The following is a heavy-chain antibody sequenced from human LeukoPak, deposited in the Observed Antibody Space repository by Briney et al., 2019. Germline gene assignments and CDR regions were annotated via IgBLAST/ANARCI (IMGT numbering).Heavy chain of an antibody. CDR1: GGSISSYY. CDR2: IYYSGST. V-gene: IGHV4-59*01. CDR3: ASLDDSSGYYLDY. D-gene: IGHD3-22*01. J-gene: IGHJ4*02. Sequence: PSETLSLTCTVSGGSISSYYWSWIWQPPGKGLEWIGYIYYSGSTNYNPSLKSRVTISVDTSKNQFSLKLSSVTAADTAVYYCASLDDSSGYYLDYWAREPWSPSPQ.